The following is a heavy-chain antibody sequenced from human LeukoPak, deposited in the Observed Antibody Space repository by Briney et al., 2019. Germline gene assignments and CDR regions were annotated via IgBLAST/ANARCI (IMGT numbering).Heavy chain of an antibody. CDR3: ARDVLSYGDSGVDY. CDR2: ISGSSTTI. Sequence: GGSLRLSCAASGFTFSSYTMTWVRQAPGKGLEWVSYISGSSTTIYYADSVKGRFTISRDNAKNSLYLQMNSLREEDTAVYYCARDVLSYGDSGVDYWGQGTLVTVSS. CDR1: GFTFSSYT. J-gene: IGHJ4*02. V-gene: IGHV3-48*02. D-gene: IGHD2-2*01.